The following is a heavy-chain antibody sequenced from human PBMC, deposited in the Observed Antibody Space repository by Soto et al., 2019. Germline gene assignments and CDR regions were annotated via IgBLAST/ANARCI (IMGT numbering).Heavy chain of an antibody. D-gene: IGHD3-10*01. V-gene: IGHV3-49*03. CDR1: GFTFGDYS. CDR2: IRRRDYGGTT. Sequence: VQLVESGGGLVEPGRSLRLSCTASGFTFGDYSMCWFRQAPGKGLEWISFIRRRDYGGTTEYAASVKDRFTMSRDDSNRILYLQMNSLKTEDTAVYYCAREQGAFTKIRGDVDYWGQGTLVTVSS. J-gene: IGHJ4*02. CDR3: AREQGAFTKIRGDVDY.